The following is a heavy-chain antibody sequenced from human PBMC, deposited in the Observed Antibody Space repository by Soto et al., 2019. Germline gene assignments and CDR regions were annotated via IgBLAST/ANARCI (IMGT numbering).Heavy chain of an antibody. V-gene: IGHV3-21*01. D-gene: IGHD3-16*01. CDR1: GFTFSDYT. CDR3: ARVGVNGFDL. J-gene: IGHJ2*01. Sequence: EVHLVESGGGLVKPGGSLRLSCAASGFTFSDYTMNWVRQAPGMGLVWVSSISNSGSYIYYADSVKGRFTISRDNAKNSLDLQMNSLRAEDTAVYYCARVGVNGFDLWGRGTLVTVSS. CDR2: ISNSGSYI.